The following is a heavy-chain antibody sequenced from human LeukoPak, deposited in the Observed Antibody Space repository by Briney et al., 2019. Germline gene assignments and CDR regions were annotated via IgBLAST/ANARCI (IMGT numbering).Heavy chain of an antibody. CDR3: AKDRSWASSGHQN. V-gene: IGHV3-7*03. CDR2: IKQDGSEK. D-gene: IGHD3-22*01. CDR1: GFTFSNYW. J-gene: IGHJ3*01. Sequence: PGGSLRLSCAASGFTFSNYWMSWVRQAPGKGLEWVANIKQDGSEKYYVDSVKGRFTISRDNSKNTLYLQINSLRAEDTAVYYCAKDRSWASSGHQNWGQGTMVTVSS.